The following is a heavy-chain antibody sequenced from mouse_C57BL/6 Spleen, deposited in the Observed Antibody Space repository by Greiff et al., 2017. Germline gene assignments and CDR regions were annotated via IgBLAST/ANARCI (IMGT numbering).Heavy chain of an antibody. D-gene: IGHD2-4*01. CDR2: IDRSDSET. CDR1: GYTFTSYW. V-gene: IGHV1-52*01. Sequence: QVQLKQPGAELVRPGSSVKLSCKASGYTFTSYWMHWVKQRPIQGLEWIGNIDRSDSETHYNQKFKDKATLTVDKSSSTAYMQLSSLTSEDSAVYYCARGDYDGGFAYWGQGTLVTVSA. CDR3: ARGDYDGGFAY. J-gene: IGHJ3*01.